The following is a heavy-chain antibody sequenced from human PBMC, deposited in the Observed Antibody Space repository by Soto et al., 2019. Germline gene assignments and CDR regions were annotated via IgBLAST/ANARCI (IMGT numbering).Heavy chain of an antibody. J-gene: IGHJ4*02. V-gene: IGHV3-23*01. CDR1: GFTFSSYA. CDR3: AKRYYYDNSGLWDY. Sequence: EVQLLESGGGLLQPGGSLRLSCAASGFTFSSYAMSWVRQAPGKGLEWVSAIISSGDSTYYTDSVKGRFTISRDNSKNTLYLQMNRLRAEDTAVYYCAKRYYYDNSGLWDYWGQGPLVTVSS. CDR2: IISSGDST. D-gene: IGHD3-22*01.